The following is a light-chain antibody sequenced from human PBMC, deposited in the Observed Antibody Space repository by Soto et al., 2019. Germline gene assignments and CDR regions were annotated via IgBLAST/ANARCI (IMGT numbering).Light chain of an antibody. CDR3: YSYAGRNIWV. CDR2: GVT. Sequence: QSVLTQPPSVSGAPGQRVTISCTGSNSNIGAPHDVHWYQQLPGTAPKLMIFGVTERPSGVPDRFSGSKSGNTASLTVSGLQADDEAVYYCYSYAGRNIWVFGGGTKLTVL. CDR1: NSNIGAPHD. V-gene: IGLV1-40*01. J-gene: IGLJ3*02.